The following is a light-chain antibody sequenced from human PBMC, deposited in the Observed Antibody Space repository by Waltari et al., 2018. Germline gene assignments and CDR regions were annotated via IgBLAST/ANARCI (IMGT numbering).Light chain of an antibody. V-gene: IGLV2-11*01. CDR3: CSYAGSHTFYI. J-gene: IGLJ1*01. CDR1: SSATGGYKY. CDR2: EVT. Sequence: QAALTQPRSVSGSPGQSVTISCNGSSSATGGYKYVSWYQHHPGTAPKLIIAEVTKRPSGVSGRFSGSKSGNTASLTISGLRSEDEADYYCCSYAGSHTFYIFGTGT.